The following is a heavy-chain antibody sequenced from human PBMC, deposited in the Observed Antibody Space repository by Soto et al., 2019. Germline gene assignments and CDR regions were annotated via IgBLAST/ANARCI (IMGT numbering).Heavy chain of an antibody. CDR3: ARGENGDYVFLFNY. D-gene: IGHD4-17*01. J-gene: IGHJ4*02. CDR2: IKQDGSEK. CDR1: GFTFSSYW. V-gene: IGHV3-7*01. Sequence: GGSLRLSCAASGFTFSSYWMSWVRQAPGKGLEWVANIKQDGSEKYYVDSVKGRFTISRDNAKNSLYLQMNSLRAEDTAVYYCARGENGDYVFLFNYWGQGTLVTVSS.